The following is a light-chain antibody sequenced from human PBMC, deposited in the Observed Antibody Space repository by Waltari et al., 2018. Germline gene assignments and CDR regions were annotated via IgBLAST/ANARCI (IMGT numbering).Light chain of an antibody. CDR1: SSDVGGYNY. CDR2: EVS. Sequence: QSALTQPASVSGSPGQSIPISCPGTSSDVGGYNYVSWYQQHPGKAPKLMIYEVSNRPSGVSNRFSGSKSGNTASLTISGLQAEDEADYYCSSYTSSSTRVFGTGTKVTVL. V-gene: IGLV2-14*01. CDR3: SSYTSSSTRV. J-gene: IGLJ1*01.